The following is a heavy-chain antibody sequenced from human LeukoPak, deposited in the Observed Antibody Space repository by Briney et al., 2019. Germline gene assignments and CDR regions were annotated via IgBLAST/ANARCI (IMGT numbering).Heavy chain of an antibody. V-gene: IGHV1-2*02. CDR3: ARGGYVEYARSRFDY. CDR1: GYTFTGYY. Sequence: GASVKVSCKASGYTFTGYYMHWVRQAPGQGLEWMGWINPNSGGTNYIQKFQGRVTVTRDTSISTAYMELNRLRSDDTAVYYCARGGYVEYARSRFDYWGQGTLVTVSS. J-gene: IGHJ4*02. CDR2: INPNSGGT. D-gene: IGHD2-8*01.